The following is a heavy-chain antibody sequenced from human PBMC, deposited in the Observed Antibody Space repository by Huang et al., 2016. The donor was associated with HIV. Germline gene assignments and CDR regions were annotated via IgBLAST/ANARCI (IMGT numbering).Heavy chain of an antibody. CDR2: IRQDESEK. CDR3: ATKTGAMDI. Sequence: VESGGRLVQPGGSIRLSCVGSTFTFGAYWMSWVRQTPGKGREWVANIRQDESEKYYGDSVKGRFNISRDNAKKVLFLEMNNVTVEDTATYYCATKTGAMDIWGQGTTVTVS. V-gene: IGHV3-7*03. D-gene: IGHD1-7*01. CDR1: TFTFGAYW. J-gene: IGHJ6*02.